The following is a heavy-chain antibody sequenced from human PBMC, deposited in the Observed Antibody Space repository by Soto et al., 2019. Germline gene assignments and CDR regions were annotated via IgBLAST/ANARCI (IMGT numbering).Heavy chain of an antibody. D-gene: IGHD3-10*01. CDR3: ARAELGSRGKGWFGSDDSIYYYYGMDV. V-gene: IGHV4-34*09. CDR1: GGSFSGYY. J-gene: IGHJ6*02. Sequence: SETRSLTCAVYGGSFSGYYWSWIRQPPGKGLEWIGEINHSGSTNYNPSLKSRVTISVDTSKNQFSLKLSSVTAADTAVYYCARAELGSRGKGWFGSDDSIYYYYGMDVWGQGTTVTVSS. CDR2: INHSGST.